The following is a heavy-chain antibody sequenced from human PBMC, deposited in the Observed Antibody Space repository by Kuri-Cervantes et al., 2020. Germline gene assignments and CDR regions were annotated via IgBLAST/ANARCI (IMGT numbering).Heavy chain of an antibody. Sequence: GESLKISCAASGFTFSSYAMRWVRQAPGKGLEWVAVISYDGSNKYYADSVKGRFTISRDNSKNTLYLQMNSLRAEDTAVYYCAKTTAQVAPWFDRHFDLWGRGTLVTVSS. CDR1: GFTFSSYA. D-gene: IGHD3-22*01. V-gene: IGHV3-30-3*01. CDR3: AKTTAQVAPWFDRHFDL. CDR2: ISYDGSNK. J-gene: IGHJ2*01.